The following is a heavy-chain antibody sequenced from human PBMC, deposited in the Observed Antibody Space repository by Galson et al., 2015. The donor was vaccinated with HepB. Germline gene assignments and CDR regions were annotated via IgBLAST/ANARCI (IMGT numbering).Heavy chain of an antibody. Sequence: SLRLSCAASGFTFDDYAMYWVRQAPGKGLEWVSGISWNSDNMGYADSVKGRFTISRDNAKNSLYLQMNSLRAEDTALYYCAKEDNNYGAFDIWGQGTMVTVSS. D-gene: IGHD3-16*01. V-gene: IGHV3-9*01. CDR2: ISWNSDNM. J-gene: IGHJ3*02. CDR1: GFTFDDYA. CDR3: AKEDNNYGAFDI.